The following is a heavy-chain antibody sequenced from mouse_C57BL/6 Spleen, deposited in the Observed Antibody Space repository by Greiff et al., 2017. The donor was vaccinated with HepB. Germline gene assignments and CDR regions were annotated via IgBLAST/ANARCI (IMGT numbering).Heavy chain of an antibody. CDR2: IDPETGGT. D-gene: IGHD4-1*01. Sequence: QVQLQQSGAELVRPGASVTLSCKASGYTFTDYEMHWVKQTPVHGLEWIGAIDPETGGTAYNQKFKGKAILTADKSSSTAYMELRSLTSEDSAVYYCTRGWDSPYWGQGTLVTVSA. CDR1: GYTFTDYE. V-gene: IGHV1-15*01. J-gene: IGHJ3*01. CDR3: TRGWDSPY.